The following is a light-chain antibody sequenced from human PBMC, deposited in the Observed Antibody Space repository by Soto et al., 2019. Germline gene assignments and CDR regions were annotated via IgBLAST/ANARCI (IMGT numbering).Light chain of an antibody. V-gene: IGKV1-39*01. CDR2: AAS. Sequence: DIAMTQSPSSLPASVGDRVTITCRASQSISSHLNWNQHKPGAAPTLLSYAASTLHTAVTSRFNGSGTGTDFTLTISSLQPEDFSSYCGQHRFTSQSNTFGPRTKVDVK. CDR3: QHRFTSQSNT. J-gene: IGKJ3*01. CDR1: QSISSH.